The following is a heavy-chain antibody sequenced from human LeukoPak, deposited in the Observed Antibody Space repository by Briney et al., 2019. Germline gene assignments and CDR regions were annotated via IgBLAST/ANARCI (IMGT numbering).Heavy chain of an antibody. V-gene: IGHV4-38-2*02. Sequence: SETLSLTCTVSGYSISSGYYWGWIRQPPGKGLEWIGSIYHSGSTYYNPSLKSRVTISVDTSKNQFSLKLSSVTAADTAVYYCARDRGAVAGPLDYWGQGTLVTVSS. CDR2: IYHSGST. J-gene: IGHJ4*02. D-gene: IGHD6-19*01. CDR3: ARDRGAVAGPLDY. CDR1: GYSISSGYY.